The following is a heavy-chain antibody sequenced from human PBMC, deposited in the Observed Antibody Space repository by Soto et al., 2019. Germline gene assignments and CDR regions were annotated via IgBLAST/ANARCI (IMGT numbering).Heavy chain of an antibody. J-gene: IGHJ4*02. CDR3: PSRAGSDSFAY. D-gene: IGHD3-10*01. CDR1: GYTFTNYA. Sequence: QVQFVQSGAEVKEPGASVKVSCKASGYTFTNYAMHWVRQAPGQRLEWMGWINAGTGDTKYSQKFQDRVTITRDTSASTAYMELRSLRSEDTAVYYCPSRAGSDSFAYWGQGTLVSVSS. V-gene: IGHV1-3*01. CDR2: INAGTGDT.